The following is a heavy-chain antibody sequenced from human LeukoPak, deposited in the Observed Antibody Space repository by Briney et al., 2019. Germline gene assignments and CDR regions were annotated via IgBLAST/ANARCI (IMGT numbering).Heavy chain of an antibody. CDR2: IKSKTDGGTT. D-gene: IGHD3-3*01. CDR3: ARNYISDYYYYFDY. CDR1: GFTFSNAW. Sequence: GGSLRLSCAASGFTFSNAWMSWVRQAPGKGLEWVGRIKSKTDGGTTDYAAPVKGRFTISRDNSRNTLYLQMNSLRAEDTAVYYCARNYISDYYYYFDYWGQGTLVTVSS. J-gene: IGHJ4*02. V-gene: IGHV3-15*01.